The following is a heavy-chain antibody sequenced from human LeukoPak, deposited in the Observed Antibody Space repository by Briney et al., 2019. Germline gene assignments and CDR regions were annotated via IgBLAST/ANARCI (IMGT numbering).Heavy chain of an antibody. Sequence: SETLSLTCTVSGGSINSSNYYWAWPRQPPGKGLEWIGSIYYGGSTHYNPSLKSRLTISVDTSKSHFSLKKSSVTAADTAVYYCARHARPPYCYDSCVYYHDGFDIWGQGTMVTVSS. CDR2: IYYGGST. CDR1: GGSINSSNYY. CDR3: ARHARPPYCYDSCVYYHDGFDI. J-gene: IGHJ3*02. V-gene: IGHV4-39*01. D-gene: IGHD3-22*01.